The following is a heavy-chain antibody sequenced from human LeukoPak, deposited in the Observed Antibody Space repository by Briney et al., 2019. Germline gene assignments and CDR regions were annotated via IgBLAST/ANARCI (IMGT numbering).Heavy chain of an antibody. CDR2: IIPIFGTA. CDR1: GGTFSSYA. Sequence: GASVKVSCKASGGTFSSYAMSWVRQAPGQGLEWMGEIIPIFGTANSAQKFQGRVTITADESTSTAYMELSSLRSEDTAVYYCARAGSSSEDYWGQGTLVTVSS. J-gene: IGHJ4*02. CDR3: ARAGSSSEDY. V-gene: IGHV1-69*01. D-gene: IGHD6-6*01.